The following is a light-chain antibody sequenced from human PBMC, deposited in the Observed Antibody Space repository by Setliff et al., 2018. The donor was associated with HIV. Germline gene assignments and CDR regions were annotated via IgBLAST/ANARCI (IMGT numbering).Light chain of an antibody. CDR3: QQYYSTPRT. Sequence: DIVMTQSPDSLAVSLGERATINCKSSQSVLYSSNNKNYLAWYQQKPGQPPEMLIYWASTRESGVPDRFSGSGSVTDFTLTISSLQAEDVAVYYCQQYYSTPRTFGQGTKVDIK. CDR1: QSVLYSSNNKNY. CDR2: WAS. V-gene: IGKV4-1*01. J-gene: IGKJ1*01.